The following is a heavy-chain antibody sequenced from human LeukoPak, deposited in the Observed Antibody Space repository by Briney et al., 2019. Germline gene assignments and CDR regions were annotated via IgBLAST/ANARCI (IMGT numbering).Heavy chain of an antibody. CDR1: GGSISSYY. J-gene: IGHJ4*02. D-gene: IGHD3-22*01. V-gene: IGHV4-59*01. Sequence: SETLSLTCTVSGGSISSYYWSWIRQPPGKGLEWVGYIYYSGSTKYNPSLKSRVTISVDTSKNQFSLKLSSVTAADTAVYYCARVRGCSGGSCRYDSSGYYGFWLDYWGQGTLVTVSS. CDR3: ARVRGCSGGSCRYDSSGYYGFWLDY. CDR2: IYYSGST.